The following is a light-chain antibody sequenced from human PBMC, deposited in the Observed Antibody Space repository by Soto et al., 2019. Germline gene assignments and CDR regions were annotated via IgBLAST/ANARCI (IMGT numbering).Light chain of an antibody. Sequence: ENLLTQSPGTLSLSPGERATLSCRASQSVNSRYLACYQQKPGQAPRLFIYGASNRATGIPDRFSGSVSGTDFTLTISRLEPEDFAVYYGQHYGNSPFTLGPGTKVEIK. V-gene: IGKV3-20*01. CDR2: GAS. J-gene: IGKJ3*01. CDR3: QHYGNSPFT. CDR1: QSVNSRY.